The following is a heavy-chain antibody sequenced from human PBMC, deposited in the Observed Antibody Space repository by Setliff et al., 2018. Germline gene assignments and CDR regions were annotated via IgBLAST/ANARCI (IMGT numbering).Heavy chain of an antibody. Sequence: PGWSLRLSCAASGFNFGAYAMHWVRQAQGKGLEWAAVISYDKRNEYYADSVKGRFTISRDNSRNTLYLQMNSLRGEDTAVYFCARDPIGPFLSYMDVWGQGTTVTVSS. CDR3: ARDPIGPFLSYMDV. D-gene: IGHD3-16*01. V-gene: IGHV3-30*04. J-gene: IGHJ6*03. CDR1: GFNFGAYA. CDR2: ISYDKRNE.